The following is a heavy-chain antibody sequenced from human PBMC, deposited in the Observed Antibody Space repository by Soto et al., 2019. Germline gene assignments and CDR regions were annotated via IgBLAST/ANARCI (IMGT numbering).Heavy chain of an antibody. Sequence: GGSLRLSCSASGFTFSSYWMHWVRQAPGKGLVWVSRINSDGSSTSYADSVKGRFTISRHNSKNTLYLQMNSLRAEDTAVYYCARFYDNSYFDYWGQGTLVTVSS. CDR3: ARFYDNSYFDY. J-gene: IGHJ4*01. V-gene: IGHV3-74*01. CDR2: INSDGSST. CDR1: GFTFSSYW. D-gene: IGHD1-1*01.